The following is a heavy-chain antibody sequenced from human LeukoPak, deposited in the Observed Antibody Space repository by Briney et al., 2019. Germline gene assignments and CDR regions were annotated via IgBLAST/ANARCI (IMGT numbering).Heavy chain of an antibody. CDR2: IYTSGIT. J-gene: IGHJ5*02. CDR1: GGSISSYY. V-gene: IGHV4-4*07. Sequence: SETLSLTCTVSGGSISSYYWSWIRQPAGKGRGWIGRIYTSGITNYNPSLTRRVHTSVDTSKNQSSLKLSSVTAADTAVYYCARDRDCSSTSCYYFSSWFDPWGQGTLVTVSS. D-gene: IGHD2-2*01. CDR3: ARDRDCSSTSCYYFSSWFDP.